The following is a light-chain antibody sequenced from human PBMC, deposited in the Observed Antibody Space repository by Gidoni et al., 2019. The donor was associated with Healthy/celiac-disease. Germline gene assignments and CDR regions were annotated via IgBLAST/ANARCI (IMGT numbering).Light chain of an antibody. Sequence: ATLCLSPGERATLSGRASQSVRIYLAWYQQKPGQAPRLLIYEASNRANGIPARFSGSGSGTDFTITISSLEPEDFAVYYCQQRSNWPPTFGGGTKVEIK. CDR2: EAS. J-gene: IGKJ4*02. V-gene: IGKV3-11*01. CDR1: QSVRIY. CDR3: QQRSNWPPT.